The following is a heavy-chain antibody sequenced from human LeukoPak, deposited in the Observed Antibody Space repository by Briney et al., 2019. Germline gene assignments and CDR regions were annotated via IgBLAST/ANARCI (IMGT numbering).Heavy chain of an antibody. D-gene: IGHD1-26*01. CDR2: FSYSGST. V-gene: IGHV4-59*01. CDR1: GVSISTYY. Sequence: PSETLSLTCSVSGVSISTYYWIWIRQPPAKGLEWMGFFSYSGSTKYNPSLKGRVTMSVDTSKNQFSLKLSSVTAADTAVYYCARMYSGTSYYFDYWGQGTLVTVSS. CDR3: ARMYSGTSYYFDY. J-gene: IGHJ4*02.